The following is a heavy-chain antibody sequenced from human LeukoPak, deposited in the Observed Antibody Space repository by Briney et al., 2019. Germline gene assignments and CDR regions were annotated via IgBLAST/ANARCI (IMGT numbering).Heavy chain of an antibody. CDR3: ARARATWYDSSGFPNDAFDI. V-gene: IGHV3-23*01. CDR2: ITGGGNT. CDR1: GFTFSSYA. D-gene: IGHD3-22*01. J-gene: IGHJ3*02. Sequence: GGSLRLSCAASGFTFSSYAMSWVRQAPGKGLEWVSAITGGGNTYYADSVKGRFTISRDNSRNTLYLQMNSLRAEDTAVYYCARARATWYDSSGFPNDAFDIWGQGTMVTVSS.